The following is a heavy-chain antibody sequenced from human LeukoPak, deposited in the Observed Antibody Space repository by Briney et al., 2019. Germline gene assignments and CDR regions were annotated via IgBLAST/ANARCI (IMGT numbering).Heavy chain of an antibody. D-gene: IGHD2-2*01. V-gene: IGHV1-3*01. CDR3: VRGWRVVVPAAINPHYYYMDV. J-gene: IGHJ6*03. CDR2: INAGNGNT. CDR1: GYTFTSYA. Sequence: GASVKVSCKASGYTFTSYAMHWVRQAPGQRLEWMGWINAGNGNTKYSQKFQGRVTITADESTSTAYMELSSLRSEDTAVYYCVRGWRVVVPAAINPHYYYMDVWGKGTTVTVSS.